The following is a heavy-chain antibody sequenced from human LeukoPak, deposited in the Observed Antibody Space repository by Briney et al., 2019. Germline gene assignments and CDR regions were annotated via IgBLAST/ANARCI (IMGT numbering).Heavy chain of an antibody. CDR3: ARDLPPGSGSAPFDY. CDR2: ISFDGIDK. D-gene: IGHD1-26*01. J-gene: IGHJ4*02. CDR1: GFIFGDYA. Sequence: GGSLRLSCTASGFIFGDYAMHWVRQAPGKGLEWVTLISFDGIDKYYADSVKGRFTISRDNSKNTLYLQMNSLRAEDTAVYYCARDLPPGSGSAPFDYWGQGTLVTVSS. V-gene: IGHV3-30-3*01.